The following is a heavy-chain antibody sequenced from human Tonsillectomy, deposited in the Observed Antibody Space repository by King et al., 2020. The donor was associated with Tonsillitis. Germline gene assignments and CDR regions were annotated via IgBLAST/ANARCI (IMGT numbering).Heavy chain of an antibody. V-gene: IGHV3-23*04. CDR1: GFTFSSYA. D-gene: IGHD3-3*01. CDR2: VSGSAGST. CDR3: AKEARELLEWNIEWAFDI. J-gene: IGHJ3*02. Sequence: QLVQSGGGLVEHGWSLRLFCAASGFTFSSYAMSWVRQALLPWLERVSGVSGSAGSTAYADSVTGLFTSSRDNANNPLYLQMNSLRAEATAVYYCAKEARELLEWNIEWAFDIWGQGTMVTVSS.